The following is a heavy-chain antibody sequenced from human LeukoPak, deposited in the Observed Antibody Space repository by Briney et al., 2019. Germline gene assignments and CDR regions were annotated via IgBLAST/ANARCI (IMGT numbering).Heavy chain of an antibody. Sequence: SGGSLRLSCAASGFTFSTYWMSWVRQAPGKGLEWVANIKGDGSEKNYVGSVKGRFTISRDNAKNSLYLQMNTLRAEDTAVYYCANVGDVYKDAFDIWGQGTMVTVSS. J-gene: IGHJ3*02. CDR1: GFTFSTYW. CDR3: ANVGDVYKDAFDI. CDR2: IKGDGSEK. V-gene: IGHV3-7*01. D-gene: IGHD5-24*01.